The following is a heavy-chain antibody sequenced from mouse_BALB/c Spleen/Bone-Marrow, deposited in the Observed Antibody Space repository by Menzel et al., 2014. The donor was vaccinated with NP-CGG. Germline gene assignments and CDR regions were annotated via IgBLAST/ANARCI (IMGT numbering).Heavy chain of an antibody. CDR3: ARQGYPYFDY. V-gene: IGHV5-6-2*01. J-gene: IGHJ2*01. CDR2: INSNGGST. CDR1: GFTFSSYY. Sequence: EVKLMESGGGLVKLGGSLKLSRAASGFTFSSYYMSWVRQTPEKRLELVAAINSNGGSTYYPDTVEGRFTISRDNAKNTLYLQMSSLKSEDTALYYCARQGYPYFDYWGQGTTLTVSS. D-gene: IGHD2-14*01.